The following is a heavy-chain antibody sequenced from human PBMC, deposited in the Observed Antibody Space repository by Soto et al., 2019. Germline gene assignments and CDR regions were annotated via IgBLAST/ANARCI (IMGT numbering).Heavy chain of an antibody. CDR3: AREKSYYGSGSQTHDAFDI. J-gene: IGHJ3*02. CDR1: GGTFSSYA. V-gene: IGHV1-69*13. Sequence: GASVKVSCKASGGTFSSYAISWVRQAPGQGLEWMGGIIPIFGTANYAQKFQGIVTITADESTSTAYMELSSLRSEDTAVYYCAREKSYYGSGSQTHDAFDIWGQGTMVTVSS. CDR2: IIPIFGTA. D-gene: IGHD3-10*01.